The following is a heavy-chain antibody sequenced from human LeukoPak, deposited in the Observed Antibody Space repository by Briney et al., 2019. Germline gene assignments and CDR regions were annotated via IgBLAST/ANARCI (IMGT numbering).Heavy chain of an antibody. D-gene: IGHD2-15*01. J-gene: IGHJ4*02. CDR3: ARHEGYCSGGSCYNFGDY. CDR1: GGSISSSSYY. V-gene: IGHV4-39*01. CDR2: MYYSGST. Sequence: SETLSLPCTVSGGSISSSSYYWGPIRQPPGKGLEWIGSMYYSGSTYYNPSLKSRLTISVDPSKNQFSLKLSSVTAADTAVYYCARHEGYCSGGSCYNFGDYWGQGTLVTVSS.